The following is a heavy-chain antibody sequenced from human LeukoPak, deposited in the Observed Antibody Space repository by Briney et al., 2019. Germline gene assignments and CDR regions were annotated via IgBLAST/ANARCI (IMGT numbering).Heavy chain of an antibody. CDR1: GFTFSSYA. D-gene: IGHD2-21*01. V-gene: IGHV3-30-3*01. CDR2: ISYDGSNK. CDR3: AGGSIPLNFDH. J-gene: IGHJ4*02. Sequence: GRSLRLSCAASGFTFSSYAMHWVRQTPGKGLEWVAVISYDGSNKYYADSVKGRFTISRDNSKNTLYLQMNSLRAEDTAVYYCAGGSIPLNFDHWGQGTLVTVSS.